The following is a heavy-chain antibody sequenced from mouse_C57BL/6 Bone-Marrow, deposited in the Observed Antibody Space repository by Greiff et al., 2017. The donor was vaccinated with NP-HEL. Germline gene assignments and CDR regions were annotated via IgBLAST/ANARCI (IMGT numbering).Heavy chain of an antibody. Sequence: VQLVESGAELVRPGASVTLSCKASGYTFTDYEMHWVKQTPVHGLEWIGAIDPETGGTAYNQKFKGKAILTADKSSSTAYMELRSLTSEDSAVYYCTGYDGYYWYFDVWGTGTTVTVSS. CDR2: IDPETGGT. V-gene: IGHV1-15*01. CDR3: TGYDGYYWYFDV. D-gene: IGHD2-3*01. CDR1: GYTFTDYE. J-gene: IGHJ1*03.